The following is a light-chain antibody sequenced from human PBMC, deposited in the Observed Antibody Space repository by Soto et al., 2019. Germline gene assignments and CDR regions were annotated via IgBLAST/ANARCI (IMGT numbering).Light chain of an antibody. J-gene: IGKJ1*01. V-gene: IGKV1-27*01. CDR3: EKYNSASWT. CDR2: VAS. Sequence: DIQMTQSPSSLSASVGDRVTITCRASQGISTYLAWYQQQPVKVPKLLIYVASTLQSGVPSWFIGSGSGTSFTLTISSLQPEDGATYSCEKYNSASWTFGQWTKVEIK. CDR1: QGISTY.